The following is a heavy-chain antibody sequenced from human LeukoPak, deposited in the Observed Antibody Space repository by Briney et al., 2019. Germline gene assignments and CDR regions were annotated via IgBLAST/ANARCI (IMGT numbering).Heavy chain of an antibody. CDR3: ARGPPGGWFDP. CDR1: GGSISTNY. Sequence: PSETLSLTCTVSGGSISTNYWSWIRQPPGKGLEWIGYIYYSGSTKYNPSLKSRVTISVDTSKNQFSLKLSSVTAADTAVYYCARGPPGGWFDPRGQGTLVTVSS. D-gene: IGHD1-14*01. J-gene: IGHJ5*02. CDR2: IYYSGST. V-gene: IGHV4-59*01.